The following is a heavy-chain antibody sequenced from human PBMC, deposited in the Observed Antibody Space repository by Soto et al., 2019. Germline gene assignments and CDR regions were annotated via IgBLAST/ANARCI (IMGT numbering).Heavy chain of an antibody. D-gene: IGHD3-22*01. V-gene: IGHV3-7*01. CDR2: IKEDGSEK. J-gene: IGHJ6*02. Sequence: GGSLRLSCAASGFTFSTYWMSWVLQAPGKGLEWVANIKEDGSEKYYVDSVEGRFTISRDNAKNSLYLQMTSLRAEDTALYYCARGWGYFDSSGFPYLYAMDVWGQGTTVTVSS. CDR3: ARGWGYFDSSGFPYLYAMDV. CDR1: GFTFSTYW.